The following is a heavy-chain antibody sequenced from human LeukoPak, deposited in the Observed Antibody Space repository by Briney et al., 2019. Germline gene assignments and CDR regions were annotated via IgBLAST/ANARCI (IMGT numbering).Heavy chain of an antibody. V-gene: IGHV4-39*01. Sequence: SETLSLTCTVSGGSISSSSYYWGWIRQPPGKGLEWIGRIYYSGSTYYNPSLKSRVTISVDTSQTRFSLKLSSVTAAYTAVYYCARPTPHGRAVWGKGTTVTVSS. CDR3: ARPTPHGRAV. CDR2: IYYSGST. J-gene: IGHJ6*04. CDR1: GGSISSSSYY.